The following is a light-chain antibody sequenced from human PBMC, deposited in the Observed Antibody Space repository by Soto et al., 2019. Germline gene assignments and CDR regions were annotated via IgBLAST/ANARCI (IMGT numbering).Light chain of an antibody. CDR2: GAS. V-gene: IGKV3-15*01. CDR1: QSVSSN. J-gene: IGKJ4*01. Sequence: EIVMTQSPATLSVSPGERATLSYRASQSVSSNLAWYQQKPGQAPRLLIYGASTRATAIPARFSGSGSGTEFTLTISSLQSEDFAVYYCQQYNNWPPLTFGGGTKVEIK. CDR3: QQYNNWPPLT.